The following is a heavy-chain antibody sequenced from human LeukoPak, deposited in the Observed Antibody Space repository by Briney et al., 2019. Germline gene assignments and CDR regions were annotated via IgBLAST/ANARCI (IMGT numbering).Heavy chain of an antibody. CDR1: GYTLTELS. J-gene: IGHJ6*02. D-gene: IGHD1-26*01. Sequence: GASVKVSCKVSGYTLTELSMHWVRQAPGKGLEWMGGFDPEDGETIYAQKFQGRVTMTEDTSTDTAYMELSSLRSEDTAVYYCATAMGSVGATRTYYYGMDVWGQGTTVTVSS. V-gene: IGHV1-24*01. CDR3: ATAMGSVGATRTYYYGMDV. CDR2: FDPEDGET.